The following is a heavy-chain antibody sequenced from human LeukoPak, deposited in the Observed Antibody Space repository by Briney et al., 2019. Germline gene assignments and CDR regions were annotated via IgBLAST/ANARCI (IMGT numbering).Heavy chain of an antibody. Sequence: ASVKVSCKASGYTFTGYYMHWVRQAPGQGLEWMGIINPSGGSTSYAQKFQGRVTMTRDMSTSTVYMELSSLRSEDTAVYYCARAGRMVATINNWGQGTLVSVSS. J-gene: IGHJ4*02. CDR2: INPSGGST. V-gene: IGHV1-46*01. CDR3: ARAGRMVATINN. CDR1: GYTFTGYY. D-gene: IGHD5-12*01.